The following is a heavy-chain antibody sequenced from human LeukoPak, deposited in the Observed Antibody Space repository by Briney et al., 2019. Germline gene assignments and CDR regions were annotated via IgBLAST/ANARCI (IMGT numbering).Heavy chain of an antibody. Sequence: GGSLRLSCEASGLTFNNYAMHWVRQSSGQGLEWVSGIGSSGGGTYYADSVKGRFTISRDTSKDTVYLQMDSLRAEDTAIYYCASSSYYYDSTMWGQGTLVTVSS. J-gene: IGHJ4*02. CDR1: GLTFNNYA. D-gene: IGHD3-22*01. V-gene: IGHV3-23*01. CDR2: IGSSGGGT. CDR3: ASSSYYYDSTM.